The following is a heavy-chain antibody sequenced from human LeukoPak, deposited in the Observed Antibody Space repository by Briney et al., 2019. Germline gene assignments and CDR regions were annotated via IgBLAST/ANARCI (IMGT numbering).Heavy chain of an antibody. J-gene: IGHJ4*02. V-gene: IGHV3-30*18. Sequence: PGRSLRLSCAASGFTFSSYGMHWVRQAPGEGLEWVALISCDGSYEYYPDSVKGRFTISRDNSKNTVYLQMSSLRAEDTAVYYCAKDAGYYFDYWGQGTLVTVSS. CDR1: GFTFSSYG. CDR2: ISCDGSYE. CDR3: AKDAGYYFDY.